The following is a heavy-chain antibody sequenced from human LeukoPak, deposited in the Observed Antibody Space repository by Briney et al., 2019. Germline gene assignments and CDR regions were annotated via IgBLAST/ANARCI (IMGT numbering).Heavy chain of an antibody. D-gene: IGHD6-13*01. V-gene: IGHV3-23*01. CDR2: ISGSGGST. CDR1: GFTFSSYG. CDR3: ARGGTWYLYYFDY. J-gene: IGHJ4*02. Sequence: GGSLRLSCAASGFTFSSYGMSWVRQAPGKGLEWVSAISGSGGSTYYADSVKGRFTISRDNSKNSLYLQMNSLRAEDTAVYYCARGGTWYLYYFDYWGQGTLVTVSS.